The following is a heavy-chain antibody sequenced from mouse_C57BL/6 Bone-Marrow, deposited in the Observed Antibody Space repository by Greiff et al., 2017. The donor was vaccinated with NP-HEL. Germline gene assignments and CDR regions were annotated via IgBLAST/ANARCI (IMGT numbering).Heavy chain of an antibody. Sequence: EVQLQESGPVLVKPGASVKMSCKASGYTFTDYYMNWVKQSHGKSLEWIGAINPYNGGTSYNQQFKGKATLTVDKSSSTAYMELNSLTSEDSAVYYCARRNYGSSYYFDYWGQGTTLTVSS. CDR2: INPYNGGT. J-gene: IGHJ2*01. D-gene: IGHD1-1*01. CDR3: ARRNYGSSYYFDY. CDR1: GYTFTDYY. V-gene: IGHV1-19*01.